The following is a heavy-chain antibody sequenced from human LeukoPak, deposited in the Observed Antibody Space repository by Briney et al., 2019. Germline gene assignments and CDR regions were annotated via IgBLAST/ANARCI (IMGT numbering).Heavy chain of an antibody. Sequence: ASVKVSCKASGYTFTSYGISWVRQAPGQGLEWMGWISGYNGNTNYAQQKLQGRVTMTTDTSTSTAYMELSRLTSDDTAVYYCARISHYDSSGYGIWGRGTLVTVSS. CDR3: ARISHYDSSGYGI. CDR1: GYTFTSYG. CDR2: ISGYNGNT. V-gene: IGHV1-18*01. J-gene: IGHJ4*02. D-gene: IGHD3-22*01.